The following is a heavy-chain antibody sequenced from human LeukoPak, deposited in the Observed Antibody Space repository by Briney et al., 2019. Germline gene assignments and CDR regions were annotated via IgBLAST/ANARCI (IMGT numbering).Heavy chain of an antibody. J-gene: IGHJ4*02. Sequence: GGSLRLSCAASGFTFSSYWMSWVRQAPGKGLEWVANLKQDGSEKYYVDSVKGRFTISRDNAKNSVYLQMNSLRAEDTAVYYCARDKIVGATNFGYWGQGTLVTVSS. CDR2: LKQDGSEK. CDR3: ARDKIVGATNFGY. CDR1: GFTFSSYW. D-gene: IGHD1-26*01. V-gene: IGHV3-7*01.